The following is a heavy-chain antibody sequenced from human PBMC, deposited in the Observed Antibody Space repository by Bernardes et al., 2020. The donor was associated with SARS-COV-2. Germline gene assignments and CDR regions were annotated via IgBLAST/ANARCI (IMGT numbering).Heavy chain of an antibody. CDR1: GFTFSSYA. D-gene: IGHD2-2*02. CDR3: ARGQGTNSYSGIDC. V-gene: IGHV3-23*01. J-gene: IGHJ4*02. CDR2: ISTSGDKI. Sequence: GGSLRLSCAASGFTFSSYAMSWVRQAPGKGLEWVSVISTSGDKIYYADSVKGRFTISRDNSKNSLNLQMISLRAEDTAVYYCARGQGTNSYSGIDCWGQGTLVTVSS.